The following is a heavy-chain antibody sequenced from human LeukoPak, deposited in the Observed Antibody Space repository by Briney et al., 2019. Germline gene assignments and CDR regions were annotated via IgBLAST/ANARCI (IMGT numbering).Heavy chain of an antibody. CDR2: IYYSGST. V-gene: IGHV4-59*01. CDR3: AREGRRDGYNYDVRAFDI. Sequence: SETLSLTCTVSGGSISSYYWSWIRQPPGKGLEWIGYIYYSGSTNYNPSLKSRVTISVDTSKNQFSLKLSSVTAADTAVYYCAREGRRDGYNYDVRAFDIWGQGTMVTVSS. J-gene: IGHJ3*02. D-gene: IGHD5-24*01. CDR1: GGSISSYY.